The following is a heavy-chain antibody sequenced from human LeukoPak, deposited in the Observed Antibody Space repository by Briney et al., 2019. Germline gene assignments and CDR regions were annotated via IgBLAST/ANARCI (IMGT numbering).Heavy chain of an antibody. Sequence: SETLSLTCIVSGYSINSGYYWGWIRQPPGKGLEWIGSIYYSGSTYYNPSLKSRVTISVDTSKNQFFLKLSSVTAADTAVYYCARNRIAARDYFDYWGQGTLVTVSS. V-gene: IGHV4-38-2*02. D-gene: IGHD6-6*01. CDR3: ARNRIAARDYFDY. CDR2: IYYSGST. J-gene: IGHJ4*02. CDR1: GYSINSGYY.